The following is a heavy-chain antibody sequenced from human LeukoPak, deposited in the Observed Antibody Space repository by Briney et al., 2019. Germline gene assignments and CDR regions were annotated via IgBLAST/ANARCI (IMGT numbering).Heavy chain of an antibody. CDR1: GGTFSSYA. CDR3: ARDSGYYDSSGYYPNWFDP. D-gene: IGHD3-22*01. J-gene: IGHJ5*02. Sequence: SVKVSCKASGGTFSSYAISWVRQAPGQGLEWMGGIIPIFGAANYAQRFQGRVTITTDESTSTAYMELSSLRSEDTAVYYCARDSGYYDSSGYYPNWFDPWGQGTLVTVSS. CDR2: IIPIFGAA. V-gene: IGHV1-69*05.